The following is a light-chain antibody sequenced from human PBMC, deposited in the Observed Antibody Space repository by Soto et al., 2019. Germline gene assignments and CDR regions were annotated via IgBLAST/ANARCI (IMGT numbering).Light chain of an antibody. J-gene: IGKJ3*01. Sequence: DIQLTQSPSFLSASVGDRVTITCRASRGINSFLAWYQQKPGKAPKLLIYAASTLQSGVQSRFSGSGSGTEFTLTINSLQPGDFATYYCQQLSTYPVFSFGPGTKVDI. CDR3: QQLSTYPVFS. V-gene: IGKV1-9*01. CDR1: RGINSF. CDR2: AAS.